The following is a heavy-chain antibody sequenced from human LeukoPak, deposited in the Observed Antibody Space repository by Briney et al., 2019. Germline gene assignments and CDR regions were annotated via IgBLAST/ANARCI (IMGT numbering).Heavy chain of an antibody. J-gene: IGHJ4*02. D-gene: IGHD4-17*01. CDR2: TYYRSKWYN. V-gene: IGHV6-1*01. CDR1: GDSVSNNSAA. Sequence: SQTLSLTCAISGDSVSNNSAAWNWIRQSPSRGLEWLGRTYYRSKWYNDYAVSVKSRITINPDTSKNQFSLQLNSVTPEDTAVYYCARGHDYGELTFDYWGQGTLVTVSS. CDR3: ARGHDYGELTFDY.